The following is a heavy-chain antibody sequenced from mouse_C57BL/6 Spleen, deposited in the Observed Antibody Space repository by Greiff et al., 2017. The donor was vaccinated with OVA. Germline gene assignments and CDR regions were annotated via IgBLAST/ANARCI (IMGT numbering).Heavy chain of an antibody. CDR1: GYTFTDYN. Sequence: VQLQQSGPELVKPGASVKIPCKASGYTFTDYNMDWVKQSPGKSLEWIGDINPNNGGTIYNQKFKGKATLTVDKSSSTAYMELRSLTSEDTAVYYCARGDYSNSYYAMDYWGQGTSVTVSS. J-gene: IGHJ4*01. CDR3: ARGDYSNSYYAMDY. CDR2: INPNNGGT. V-gene: IGHV1-18*01. D-gene: IGHD2-5*01.